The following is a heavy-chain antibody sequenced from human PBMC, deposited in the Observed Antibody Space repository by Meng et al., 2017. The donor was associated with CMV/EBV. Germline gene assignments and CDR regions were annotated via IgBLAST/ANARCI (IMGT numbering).Heavy chain of an antibody. CDR2: IYSSGST. CDR3: ASLGGGY. J-gene: IGHJ4*02. V-gene: IGHV4-4*07. D-gene: IGHD3-16*01. Sequence: SETLSLTCTVPGGSISSHVWSWSRQPAGKGLGWIGRIYSSGSTNYNPSLKSRVTMSVDTSTNQYSLQLNSVTAADTAVYYCASLGGGYWGQGTLVTVSS. CDR1: GGSISSHV.